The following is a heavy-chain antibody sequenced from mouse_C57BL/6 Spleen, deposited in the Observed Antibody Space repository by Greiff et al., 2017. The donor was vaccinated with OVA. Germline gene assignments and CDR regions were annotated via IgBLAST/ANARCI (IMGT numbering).Heavy chain of an antibody. J-gene: IGHJ2*01. CDR2: IYPRSGNT. Sequence: QVHVKQSGAELARPGASVKLSCKASGYTFTSYGISWVKQRTGQGLEWIGEIYPRSGNTYYNEKFKGKATLTADKSSSTAYMELRSLTSEDSAVYFCARYGNYLDYWGQGTTLTVSS. V-gene: IGHV1-81*01. CDR3: ARYGNYLDY. D-gene: IGHD2-1*01. CDR1: GYTFTSYG.